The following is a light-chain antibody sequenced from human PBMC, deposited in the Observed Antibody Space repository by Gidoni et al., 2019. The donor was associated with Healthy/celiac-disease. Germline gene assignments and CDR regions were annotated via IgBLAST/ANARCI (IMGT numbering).Light chain of an antibody. CDR1: PEISNY. CDR3: HQYDNLPPWGFT. J-gene: IGKJ3*01. Sequence: DNQINQSPSSLSASVGDRVTITCQASPEISNYLNWSQQKPGKAHKLLIDDASNLETGVPSRFSGSGSGTDFTFTISSLQPEDIATYYCHQYDNLPPWGFTFGPGTKVEIK. CDR2: DAS. V-gene: IGKV1-33*01.